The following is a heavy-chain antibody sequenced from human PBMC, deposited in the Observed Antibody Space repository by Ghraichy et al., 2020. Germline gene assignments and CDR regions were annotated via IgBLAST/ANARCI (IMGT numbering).Heavy chain of an antibody. D-gene: IGHD1-7*01. CDR1: GGSFSGYY. Sequence: SETLSLTCAVYGGSFSGYYWSWIRQPPGKGLEWIGEINHSGSTNYNPSLKSRVTISVDTSKNQFSLKLSSVTAADTAVYYCARANWNYSNWFDPWGQGTLVTVSS. CDR3: ARANWNYSNWFDP. J-gene: IGHJ5*02. CDR2: INHSGST. V-gene: IGHV4-34*01.